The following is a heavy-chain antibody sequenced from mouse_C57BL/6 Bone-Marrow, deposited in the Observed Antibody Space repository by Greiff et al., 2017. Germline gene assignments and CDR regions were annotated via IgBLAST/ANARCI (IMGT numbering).Heavy chain of an antibody. CDR3: ARGGYGNYLYYAMDY. CDR1: GYTFTDYN. J-gene: IGHJ4*01. CDR2: INPNNGGT. V-gene: IGHV1-18*01. D-gene: IGHD2-1*01. Sequence: VQLKQSGPELVKPGASVKIPCKASGYTFTDYNMDWVKQSHGKSLEWIGDINPNNGGTIYNQKFKGKATLTVDKSSSTAYMELRSLTSEDTAVYYCARGGYGNYLYYAMDYWGQGTSVTVSS.